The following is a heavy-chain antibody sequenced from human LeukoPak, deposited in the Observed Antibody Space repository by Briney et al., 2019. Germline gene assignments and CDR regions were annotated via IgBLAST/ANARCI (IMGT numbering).Heavy chain of an antibody. CDR1: GGSISSYY. Sequence: SETLSLTCTVSGGSISSYYWSWIRQPPGKGLEWIGYIYYSGTTNYNPSLKSRVTISVDTSKNQFSLKLSSVTAADTAAYYCARGVYIAAAQYAYWGQGTLVTVSS. V-gene: IGHV4-59*01. D-gene: IGHD6-13*01. J-gene: IGHJ4*02. CDR2: IYYSGTT. CDR3: ARGVYIAAAQYAY.